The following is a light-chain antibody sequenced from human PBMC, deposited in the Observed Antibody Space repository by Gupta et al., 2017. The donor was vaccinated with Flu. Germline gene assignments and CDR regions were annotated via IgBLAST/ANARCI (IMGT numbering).Light chain of an antibody. CDR2: GNS. Sequence: QSVLTQPPSISGAPGQTVTISCTGSSTNIGAGYDVHWYQQLPGTAPKLLIYGNSNRPSGVPDRFSGSKSGTAASLSITGSQEEDEADYYCQSYDSSLSCYVFGTGTKVTVL. CDR3: QSYDSSLSCYV. V-gene: IGLV1-40*01. CDR1: STNIGAGYD. J-gene: IGLJ1*01.